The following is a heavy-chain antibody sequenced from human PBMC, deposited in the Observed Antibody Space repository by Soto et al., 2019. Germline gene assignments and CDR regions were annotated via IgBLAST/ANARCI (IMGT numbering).Heavy chain of an antibody. D-gene: IGHD6-6*01. V-gene: IGHV3-23*01. CDR2: ISGGSGST. Sequence: EVQLLESGGDLVQPGGSLRLSCAASGFTFSSYTMTWVRQAPGKGLEWVSSISGGSGSTYYACSVKGRFTISRDNSKNTLFLQMNSLRAEDTAVYYCARDGGIAPRLVDYWGQGTLVTVSS. CDR3: ARDGGIAPRLVDY. CDR1: GFTFSSYT. J-gene: IGHJ4*02.